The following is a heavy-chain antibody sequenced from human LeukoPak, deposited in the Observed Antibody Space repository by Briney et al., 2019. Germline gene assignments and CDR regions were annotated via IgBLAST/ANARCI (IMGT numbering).Heavy chain of an antibody. D-gene: IGHD3-10*01. J-gene: IGHJ4*02. CDR1: GGSISSGDFY. CDR2: IYYSGTT. V-gene: IGHV4-31*03. CDR3: ARDGGYGSGSHQFDY. Sequence: PSQTLSLTCTVSGGSISSGDFYWSWVRQPPGKGLEWIGYIYYSGTTYYNPSLKSRVTISVDTSKNQFSLQLSSVTAADTAVYYCARDGGYGSGSHQFDYWGQGALVTVSS.